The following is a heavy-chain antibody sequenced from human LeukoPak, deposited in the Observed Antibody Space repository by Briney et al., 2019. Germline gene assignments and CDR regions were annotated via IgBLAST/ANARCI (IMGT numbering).Heavy chain of an antibody. D-gene: IGHD2-8*02. CDR1: GYALTTYD. J-gene: IGHJ5*02. CDR3: ARGVKKYCTEFGCHRPDWFDP. CDR2: MNPDSGNS. V-gene: IGHV1-8*01. Sequence: VASVKVSCKASGYALTTYDINWVRQASGQGLEWMAWMNPDSGNSGYAEKFQGRVTLTANPSISTAYMELGSLRYDDSAVYYCARGVKKYCTEFGCHRPDWFDPWGQGTLLIVSS.